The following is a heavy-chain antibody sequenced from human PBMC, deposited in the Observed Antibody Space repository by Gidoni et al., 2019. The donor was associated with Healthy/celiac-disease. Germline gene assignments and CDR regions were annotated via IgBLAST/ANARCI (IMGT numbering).Heavy chain of an antibody. J-gene: IGHJ3*02. CDR1: GGSISSYY. CDR2: IYYRGST. Sequence: QVQLQESGTGLVKPSETLSLTCTVSGGSISSYYWSWIRQPPGKGLEWIGYIYYRGSTNYNPSLKSRVTISVDTSKNQFSLKLSSVTAADTAVYYCARERVVPDAFDIWGQGTMVTVSS. V-gene: IGHV4-59*01. D-gene: IGHD2-15*01. CDR3: ARERVVPDAFDI.